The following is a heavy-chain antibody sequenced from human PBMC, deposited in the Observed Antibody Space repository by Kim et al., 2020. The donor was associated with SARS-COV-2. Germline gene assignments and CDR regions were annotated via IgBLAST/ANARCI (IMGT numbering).Heavy chain of an antibody. Sequence: GGSLRLSCAPSGFSVRNTYLSWVRQAPGKGLEWVSLIFSDGRTFYADSVKGRFTVSKDNSKDTLYLQMNSLGAEDTAVYFCARAGYYVSIGHYF. D-gene: IGHD3-9*01. V-gene: IGHV3-66*01. CDR3: ARAGYYVSIGHYF. CDR2: IFSDGRT. J-gene: IGHJ2*01. CDR1: GFSVRNTY.